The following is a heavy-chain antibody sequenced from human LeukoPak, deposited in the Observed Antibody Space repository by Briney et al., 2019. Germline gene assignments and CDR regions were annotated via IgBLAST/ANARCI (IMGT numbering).Heavy chain of an antibody. CDR2: IWYDGSNK. CDR1: GFTFSSYG. CDR3: ARDNGDYTYDY. J-gene: IGHJ4*02. D-gene: IGHD4-17*01. Sequence: GRSLRLSCAASGFTFSSYGMHWVRQAPGKGLEWVVVIWYDGSNKYYADSVKGRFTISRDNSKNTLYLQMNSLRAEDTAVYYCARDNGDYTYDYWGQGTLVTVSS. V-gene: IGHV3-33*01.